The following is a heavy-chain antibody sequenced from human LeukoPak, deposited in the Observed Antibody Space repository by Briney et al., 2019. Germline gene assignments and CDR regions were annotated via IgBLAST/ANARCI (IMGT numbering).Heavy chain of an antibody. J-gene: IGHJ3*02. CDR1: GFTFSSYG. CDR2: ISYDGSNK. V-gene: IGHV3-30*18. D-gene: IGHD3-9*01. Sequence: GGSLRLSCAASGFTFSSYGMHWVRQAPGKGLEWVAVISYDGSNKYYADSVKGRFTISRDNSKNTLYLQMNSLRAEDTAVYYCAKEGLTGPGASDIWGQGTMVTVSS. CDR3: AKEGLTGPGASDI.